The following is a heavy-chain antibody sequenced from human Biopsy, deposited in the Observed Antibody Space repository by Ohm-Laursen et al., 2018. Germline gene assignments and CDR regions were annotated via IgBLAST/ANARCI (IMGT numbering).Heavy chain of an antibody. V-gene: IGHV3-33*01. Sequence: SLRLSCTASGFSFSSYGMHWVRQAPGKGLEWVAVIWSDGNNKYYADSVKGRFTISRDTSRNTLYMQMNSLRVEDTALYYCARDAEEFDSSDPRFDYWGQGTLVTVSS. CDR2: IWSDGNNK. CDR3: ARDAEEFDSSDPRFDY. J-gene: IGHJ4*02. D-gene: IGHD3-22*01. CDR1: GFSFSSYG.